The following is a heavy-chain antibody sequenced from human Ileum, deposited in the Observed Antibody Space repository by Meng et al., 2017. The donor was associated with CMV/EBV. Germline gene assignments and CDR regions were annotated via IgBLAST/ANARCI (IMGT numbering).Heavy chain of an antibody. V-gene: IGHV4-34*01. CDR3: TSFLGTIYYGTGIDY. Sequence: GGGVVRPSGTPSLTCAVYVRSFSGYNWICICQSPGKGLEWIREINHSGNTNDSPSRKSRVTISVDTSKNQFSLKLSHVTGAVTAVYYCTSFLGTIYYGTGIDYWGQGTLVTVSS. CDR2: INHSGNT. D-gene: IGHD3-10*01. J-gene: IGHJ4*02. CDR1: VRSFSGYN.